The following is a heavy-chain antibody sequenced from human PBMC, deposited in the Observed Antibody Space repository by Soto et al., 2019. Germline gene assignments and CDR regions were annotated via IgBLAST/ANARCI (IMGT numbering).Heavy chain of an antibody. Sequence: PSETLSLTCAVYGGSISSSNWWSWVRQPPGKGLEWIGEIYHSGSTNYNPSLKSRVTISVDKSKNQFSLKLSSVTAADTAVYYCARESPSSRPKTYMDVWGQGTTVTVSS. D-gene: IGHD6-6*01. CDR2: IYHSGST. CDR1: GGSISSSNW. V-gene: IGHV4-4*02. J-gene: IGHJ6*03. CDR3: ARESPSSRPKTYMDV.